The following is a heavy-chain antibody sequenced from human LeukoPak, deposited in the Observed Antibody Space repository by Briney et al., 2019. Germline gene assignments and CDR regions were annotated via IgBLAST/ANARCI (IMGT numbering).Heavy chain of an antibody. Sequence: PSETLSLTCTVSGGSISDAAYYWSWIRQHPGEGLEWIGYVFYSGSTSYNPSLKSRVTISVDTSKNQFSLKLISVTAADTAVYYCARVPAPYAYDTSGYDSGGKGTLVTV. D-gene: IGHD3-22*01. V-gene: IGHV4-31*03. J-gene: IGHJ4*02. CDR1: GGSISDAAYY. CDR3: ARVPAPYAYDTSGYDS. CDR2: VFYSGST.